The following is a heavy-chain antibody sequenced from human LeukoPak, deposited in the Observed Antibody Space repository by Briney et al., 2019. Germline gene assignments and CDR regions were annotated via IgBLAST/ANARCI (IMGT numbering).Heavy chain of an antibody. D-gene: IGHD4-17*01. Sequence: ASVKVSCKASGYTFTSYYMDWVRQAPGQGLEWMGIINPSGGSTSYAQKFLGRVTITRDTSTSTVYMELSSLRSEDTAVYYCARIRNGMDVWGQGTTVTVAS. CDR2: INPSGGST. CDR3: ARIRNGMDV. V-gene: IGHV1-46*01. J-gene: IGHJ6*02. CDR1: GYTFTSYY.